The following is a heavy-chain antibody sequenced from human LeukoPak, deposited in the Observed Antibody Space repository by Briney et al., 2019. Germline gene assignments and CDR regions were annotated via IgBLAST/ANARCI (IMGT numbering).Heavy chain of an antibody. J-gene: IGHJ5*02. CDR2: IIPIVGST. CDR3: ARDETRFYGSGSSNWFDP. CDR1: GDTFSSYG. D-gene: IGHD3-10*01. Sequence: SVKVSCKTSGDTFSSYGISWVRQAPGQGLEWMGRIIPIVGSTNYAEKLQGRVTITADKSTSTVYMELSSLRSEDTAVYYCARDETRFYGSGSSNWFDPWGQGILVTVSS. V-gene: IGHV1-69*04.